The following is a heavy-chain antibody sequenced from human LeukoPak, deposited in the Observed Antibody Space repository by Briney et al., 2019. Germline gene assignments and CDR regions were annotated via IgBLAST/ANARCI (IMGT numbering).Heavy chain of an antibody. CDR1: GGSISSGSYY. Sequence: NPSQTLSLTCTVSGGSISSGSYYWSWIRQPPGKGLEWIGYIYYSGSTNYNPSLKSRVTISVDTSKNQFSLKLSSVTAADTAVYYCARGIDSSSWYYFDYWGQGTLVTVSS. CDR2: IYYSGST. V-gene: IGHV4-61*01. CDR3: ARGIDSSSWYYFDY. D-gene: IGHD6-13*01. J-gene: IGHJ4*02.